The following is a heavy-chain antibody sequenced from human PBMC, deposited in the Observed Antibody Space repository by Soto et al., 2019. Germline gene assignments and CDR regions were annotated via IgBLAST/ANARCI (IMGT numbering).Heavy chain of an antibody. D-gene: IGHD2-2*02. Sequence: QVQLQESGPGLVKPSQTLSLTCTVSGDSINNGGYFWSWIRQHPGEGLEWIGYIYYTGNTYYNPSLKSRAALSLDTSKTQFSLNLTSVTAADTAVYYCAREGYCSGSDCYTYYGLHVWGQGTTVTVSS. CDR2: IYYTGNT. CDR3: AREGYCSGSDCYTYYGLHV. CDR1: GDSINNGGYF. V-gene: IGHV4-31*03. J-gene: IGHJ6*02.